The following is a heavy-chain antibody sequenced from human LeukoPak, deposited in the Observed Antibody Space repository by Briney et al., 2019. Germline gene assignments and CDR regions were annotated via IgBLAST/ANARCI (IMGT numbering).Heavy chain of an antibody. CDR1: GFTVSSSY. CDR2: IYSGGGT. D-gene: IGHD3-22*01. Sequence: GGSLRLSCAASGFTVSSSYMNWVRQAPGKGLEWVSLIYSGGGTYYADSVKGRFTISRDNSKNTLYLQMNSLRAEDTAVYYCARNYYDSSAYYYFDYGGQGTLVTVSS. J-gene: IGHJ4*02. V-gene: IGHV3-66*01. CDR3: ARNYYDSSAYYYFDY.